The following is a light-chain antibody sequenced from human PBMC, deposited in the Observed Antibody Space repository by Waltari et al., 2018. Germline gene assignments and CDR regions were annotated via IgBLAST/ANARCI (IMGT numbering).Light chain of an antibody. Sequence: QSALSQPASVSASPGQSISISCTGSSSDVGGSNHVSWYQQHPGKAPKLVIYEVSNRPPRFSNRFSGSKSGNTASLTISGLQAEDEADYYCSSHSNREALDLLFGGGTKLAVL. V-gene: IGLV2-14*01. J-gene: IGLJ2*01. CDR3: SSHSNREALDLL. CDR1: SSDVGGSNH. CDR2: EVS.